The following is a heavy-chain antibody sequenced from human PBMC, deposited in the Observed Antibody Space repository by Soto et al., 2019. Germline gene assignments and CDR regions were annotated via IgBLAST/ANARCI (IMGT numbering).Heavy chain of an antibody. Sequence: EVQLVESGGGLVKPGGSLRLSCAASGFTFSSYSMNWVRQAPGKGLEWVSSISSSSSYIYYADSVKGRFTISRDNAKNSLYLQMNSLRAEDTAVYYCARGVAARPTWFDPWGQGTLVTVSS. J-gene: IGHJ5*02. CDR2: ISSSSSYI. V-gene: IGHV3-21*01. CDR3: ARGVAARPTWFDP. CDR1: GFTFSSYS. D-gene: IGHD6-6*01.